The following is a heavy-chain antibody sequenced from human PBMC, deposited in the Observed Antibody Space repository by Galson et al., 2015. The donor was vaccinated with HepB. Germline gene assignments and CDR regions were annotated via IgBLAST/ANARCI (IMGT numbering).Heavy chain of an antibody. Sequence: PALVKPTQTLTLTCTFSGFSLSTSGVGVGWIRQPPGKALEWVALIYWDDDKWFSPSLKTRLTIAKDTSKNQVVLTMTNVDPVDTATYYCAHRRQYGASWNWGDFDHWGQGTLVTVSS. J-gene: IGHJ4*02. D-gene: IGHD1-7*01. V-gene: IGHV2-5*02. CDR3: AHRRQYGASWNWGDFDH. CDR1: GFSLSTSGVG. CDR2: IYWDDDK.